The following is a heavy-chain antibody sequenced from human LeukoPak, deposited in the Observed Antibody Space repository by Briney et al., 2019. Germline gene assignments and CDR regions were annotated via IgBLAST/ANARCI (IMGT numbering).Heavy chain of an antibody. V-gene: IGHV3-74*01. Sequence: GGSLRLSCVASGFTFSSYWMHWVRQAPGKGLVWVSRIKGDGTMTNYADSVKGRFTISRDNAKNSLYLQMNSLRAEDTAVYYCATVIAARPGDYFDYWGQGTLVTVSS. CDR3: ATVIAARPGDYFDY. CDR2: IKGDGTMT. CDR1: GFTFSSYW. D-gene: IGHD6-6*01. J-gene: IGHJ4*02.